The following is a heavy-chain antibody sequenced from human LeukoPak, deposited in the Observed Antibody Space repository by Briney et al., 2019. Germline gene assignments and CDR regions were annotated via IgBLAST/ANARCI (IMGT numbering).Heavy chain of an antibody. Sequence: GASVKVSCKASGGTFSSYAISWVRQAPGQGLEWMGGIIPIFGTANYAQKFQGRVTITADESTSTAHMELSSLRSEDTAVYYCARSSRGHFHYYYYGMDVWGQGTTVTVSS. V-gene: IGHV1-69*13. CDR2: IIPIFGTA. D-gene: IGHD6-25*01. CDR3: ARSSRGHFHYYYYGMDV. CDR1: GGTFSSYA. J-gene: IGHJ6*02.